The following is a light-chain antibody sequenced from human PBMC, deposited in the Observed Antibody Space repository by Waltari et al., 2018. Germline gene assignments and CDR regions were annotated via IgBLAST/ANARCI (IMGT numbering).Light chain of an antibody. CDR3: ETGGHGTWV. CDR1: SVHSSNI. Sequence: QLVLTQSPSASASLGASVKLTCTLSSVHSSNIIAWLQQRPERGPRYLMKVNSDGSHSKGDDIPDRFSGSSSGAERYRTISSLQSEDEADYYCETGGHGTWVFGGGTKLTVL. V-gene: IGLV4-69*01. J-gene: IGLJ3*02. CDR2: VNSDGSH.